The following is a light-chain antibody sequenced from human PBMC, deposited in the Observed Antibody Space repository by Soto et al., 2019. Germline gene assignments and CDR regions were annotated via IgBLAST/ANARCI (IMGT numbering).Light chain of an antibody. CDR2: DVS. Sequence: QSALTQPASVSGSPGQSITISCTGTSSDIDAYNYVSWYQQHPGKAPKLMIYDVSNRPSGISNRFSGSKSGNTASLTISGLQAEDEADYYCGSYTTRSHYVFGTGTKVTVL. V-gene: IGLV2-14*01. J-gene: IGLJ1*01. CDR1: SSDIDAYNY. CDR3: GSYTTRSHYV.